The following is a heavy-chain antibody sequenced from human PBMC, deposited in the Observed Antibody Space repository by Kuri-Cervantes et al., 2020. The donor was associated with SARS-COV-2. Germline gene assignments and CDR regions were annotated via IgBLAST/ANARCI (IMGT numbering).Heavy chain of an antibody. J-gene: IGHJ4*02. D-gene: IGHD3-9*01. CDR1: GFTFSSYA. CDR3: ARGRYFDLFTYFDY. CDR2: ISYDGSNK. Sequence: GESLKISCAASGFTFSSYAMHWVRQAPGKGLEWVAVISYDGSNKYYADSVKGRFTISRDNSKNTLYLQMNSLRAEDTAVYYCARGRYFDLFTYFDYWGQGTLVTVSS. V-gene: IGHV3-30*04.